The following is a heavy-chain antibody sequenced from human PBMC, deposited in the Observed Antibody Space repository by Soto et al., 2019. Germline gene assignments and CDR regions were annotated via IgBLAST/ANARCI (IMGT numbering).Heavy chain of an antibody. Sequence: QVQLQESGPGLVQPSGTLSLTCAVSNDSVDTSGWWNWVRQPPGKGLEWVGEIFHGGNIYYNPSLKSRVTISLDKSKNEVSLQLSSVTAADTAVYYCASDYQSEDTWSFDYWGQGVLVTVSS. J-gene: IGHJ4*02. CDR3: ASDYQSEDTWSFDY. CDR2: IFHGGNI. D-gene: IGHD2-15*01. V-gene: IGHV4-4*02. CDR1: NDSVDTSGW.